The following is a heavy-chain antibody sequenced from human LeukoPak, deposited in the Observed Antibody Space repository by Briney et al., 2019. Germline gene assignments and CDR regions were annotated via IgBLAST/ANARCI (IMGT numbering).Heavy chain of an antibody. Sequence: PGGSLRLSCAASGFTFDDYAMHWVRQAPGKGLEWVSGISWNSGSIGYADSVKGRFTISRDNAKNSLYLQMNSLRAEDTALYYCAKGGSSGYYYSMGFDYWGQGTLVPVSS. V-gene: IGHV3-9*01. J-gene: IGHJ4*02. CDR3: AKGGSSGYYYSMGFDY. CDR2: ISWNSGSI. D-gene: IGHD3-22*01. CDR1: GFTFDDYA.